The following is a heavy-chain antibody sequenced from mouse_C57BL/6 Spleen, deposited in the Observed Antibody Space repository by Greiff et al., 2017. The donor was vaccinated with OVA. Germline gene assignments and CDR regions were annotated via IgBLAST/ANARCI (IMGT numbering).Heavy chain of an antibody. V-gene: IGHV1-55*01. CDR1: GYTFTSYW. D-gene: IGHD3-2*02. J-gene: IGHJ3*01. CDR2: IYPGSGST. Sequence: QVQLQQSGAELVKPGASVKMSCKASGYTFTSYWITWVKQRPGQGLEWIGDIYPGSGSTNYNEKFKSKATLTVDTSSSTAYMQLSSLTSEDSAVYYCAREGRQLRLQFAYWGQGTLVTVSA. CDR3: AREGRQLRLQFAY.